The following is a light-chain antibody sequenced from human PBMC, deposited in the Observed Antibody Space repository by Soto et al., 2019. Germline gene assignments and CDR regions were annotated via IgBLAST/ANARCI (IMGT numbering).Light chain of an antibody. Sequence: EGGWTQSKGTLSLSPGERATLSCMASQSVSSSYLAWFQQKAGQAPRLLIYGTSSRATGIPDRFSGSGSGTDFTLTISRLEPEDFAVYYCQQYGNSPIPFGQGT. CDR1: QSVSSSY. J-gene: IGKJ5*01. CDR3: QQYGNSPIP. V-gene: IGKV3-20*01. CDR2: GTS.